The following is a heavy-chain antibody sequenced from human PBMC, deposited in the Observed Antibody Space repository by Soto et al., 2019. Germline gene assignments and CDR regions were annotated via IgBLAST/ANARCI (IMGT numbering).Heavy chain of an antibody. CDR1: GFTFSSSA. Sequence: EVQLLESGGGLVQPGGSLRLSCETSGFTFSSSAMSWVRQSPGKGLEWVSEISDSGGETYYADSVKGRFTISRDNSKNTLYLQMNSLRVDDTAAYYCAKIGTSSYYAEDYWGQGTLVSVSS. CDR3: AKIGTSSYYAEDY. D-gene: IGHD1-26*01. J-gene: IGHJ4*02. CDR2: ISDSGGET. V-gene: IGHV3-23*01.